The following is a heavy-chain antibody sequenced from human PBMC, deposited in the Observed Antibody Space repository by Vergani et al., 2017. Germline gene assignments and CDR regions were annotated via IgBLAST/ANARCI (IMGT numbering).Heavy chain of an antibody. CDR2: IYYSGST. D-gene: IGHD1-26*01. J-gene: IGHJ4*02. Sequence: QLQLQESGPGLVKPSETLSLTCTVSGGSISSSSYYWGWIRQPPGKGLEWIGRIYYSGSTYYNPSLKSRVTISVDTSKNQFSLKLSSVTAADTAVYYCAASLRGSSGSYFFDYWGQGTLVTVSS. CDR3: AASLRGSSGSYFFDY. V-gene: IGHV4-39*01. CDR1: GGSISSSSYY.